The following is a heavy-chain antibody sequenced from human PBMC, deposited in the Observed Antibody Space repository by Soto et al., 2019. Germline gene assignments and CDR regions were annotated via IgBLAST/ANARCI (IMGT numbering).Heavy chain of an antibody. D-gene: IGHD2-15*01. CDR2: IFSGGGGT. J-gene: IGHJ4*02. CDR1: GFTVSTYT. CDR3: ARDRQPDGIWTFDY. Sequence: GGSLILSCSASGFTVSTYTMGWVRLAPGKGLQWVSTIFSGGGGTEYADSVAGRFTISRDNSKNMVYLQMNSLKVDDTAMYYCARDRQPDGIWTFDYWDRGVRVTVSS. V-gene: IGHV3-23*03.